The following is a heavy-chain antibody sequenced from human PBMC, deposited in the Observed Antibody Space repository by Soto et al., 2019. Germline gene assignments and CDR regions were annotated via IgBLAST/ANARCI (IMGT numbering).Heavy chain of an antibody. CDR2: ISYDGSNK. J-gene: IGHJ3*02. CDR1: GFTFSSYA. CDR3: ARDGKVRGTFDI. V-gene: IGHV3-30-3*01. Sequence: QVQLVESGGGVVQPGRSLRLSCAASGFTFSSYAMHWVRQAPGKGLEWVAVISYDGSNKYYADSVKGRVTISRDNSKNTRYLQMNSLRAEDTAVYYCARDGKVRGTFDIWGQGTMVTVSS. D-gene: IGHD3-10*01.